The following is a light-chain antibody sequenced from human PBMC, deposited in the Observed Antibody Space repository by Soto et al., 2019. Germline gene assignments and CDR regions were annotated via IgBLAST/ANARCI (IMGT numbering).Light chain of an antibody. CDR1: QSVSSNY. CDR2: GAA. CDR3: QQHGSSPQT. V-gene: IGKV3-20*01. Sequence: VLTQSPATLSLSPGERATLSCRASQSVSSNYLAWYQQKPRQAPRLLIYGAASRATGIPDRFSGSGSGTDFTLTISRLEPEDFSVYYCQQHGSSPQTFGQGTKVDIK. J-gene: IGKJ1*01.